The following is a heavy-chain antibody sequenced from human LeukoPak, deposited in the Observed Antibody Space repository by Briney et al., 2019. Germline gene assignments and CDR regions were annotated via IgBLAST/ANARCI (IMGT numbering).Heavy chain of an antibody. J-gene: IGHJ4*02. Sequence: SETLSLTCAVYGVSFSGYYWSWIRQPPGKGLEWIGEINHSGSTNYNPSLKSRVTISVDTSKNQFSLKLSSVTAADTAVYCCARSEQLWFKLPDYWGQGTLVTVSS. CDR1: GVSFSGYY. CDR3: ARSEQLWFKLPDY. CDR2: INHSGST. V-gene: IGHV4-34*01. D-gene: IGHD5-18*01.